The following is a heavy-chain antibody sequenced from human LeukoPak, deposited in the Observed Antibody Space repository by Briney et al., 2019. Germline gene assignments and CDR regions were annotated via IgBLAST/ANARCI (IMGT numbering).Heavy chain of an antibody. CDR3: AKKRITMVRGVDY. CDR1: GFTFSSYG. D-gene: IGHD3-10*01. CDR2: ISGSGGST. V-gene: IGHV3-23*01. J-gene: IGHJ4*02. Sequence: GGSLRLSCAASGFTFSSYGMSWVRQPPGKGLGWVSAISGSGGSTYYADSVKGRFTISRDNSKNTLYLQMNSLRAEDTAVYYCAKKRITMVRGVDYWGQGTLVTVSS.